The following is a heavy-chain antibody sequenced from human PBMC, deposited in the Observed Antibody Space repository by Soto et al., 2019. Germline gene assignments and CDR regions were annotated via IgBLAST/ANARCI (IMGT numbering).Heavy chain of an antibody. CDR1: GFTFSSYA. D-gene: IGHD4-17*01. CDR3: AKVSSLYGDYVPSSGMDDF. V-gene: IGHV3-23*01. CDR2: ITYIGGAT. J-gene: IGHJ4*02. Sequence: EAQLLESGGGFVQPGGSLRLSCAASGFTFSSYAMAWVRQAPGKGLEWVSGITYIGGATFYADSVKGRFTISRDNVRNTLYLKMNGLRVEDTAVYYCAKVSSLYGDYVPSSGMDDFWGQGTLVTVSS.